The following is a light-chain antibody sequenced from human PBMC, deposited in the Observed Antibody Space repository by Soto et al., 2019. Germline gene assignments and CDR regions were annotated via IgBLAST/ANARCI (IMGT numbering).Light chain of an antibody. V-gene: IGKV1-27*01. CDR1: QGISNY. CDR3: QKYNRALT. CDR2: AAS. J-gene: IGKJ4*01. Sequence: DIQMTQSPSSLSASVGDRVTITCRASQGISNYLAWYQQKPGKVPKLLIYAASTLQSGGPSRFSDSGSGTDFTLTISRLQPEVVATYYCQKYNRALTFGGGSKVEIK.